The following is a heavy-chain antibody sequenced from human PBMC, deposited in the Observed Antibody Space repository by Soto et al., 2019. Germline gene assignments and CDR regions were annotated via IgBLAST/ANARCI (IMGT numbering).Heavy chain of an antibody. J-gene: IGHJ5*02. CDR2: ISSSSSYI. CDR3: AREGYYYDSSGYYTA. CDR1: GFTFSSYS. D-gene: IGHD3-22*01. V-gene: IGHV3-21*01. Sequence: SGGSLRLSCAASGFTFSSYSMNWVRQAPGKGLEWVSSISSSSSYIYYADSVKGRFTISRDNAKNSMYLQMNSLRAEDTAVYYCAREGYYYDSSGYYTAWGQGTMVTVSP.